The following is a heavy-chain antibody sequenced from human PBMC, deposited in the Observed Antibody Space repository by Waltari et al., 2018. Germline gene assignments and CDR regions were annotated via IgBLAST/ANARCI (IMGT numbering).Heavy chain of an antibody. CDR3: ARVDSPLPYDILTGYLY. D-gene: IGHD3-9*01. CDR1: GYTFTSYA. J-gene: IGHJ4*02. Sequence: QVQLVQSGAEVKKPGASVKVSCKASGYTFTSYAMHWVRQAPGQRLEWMGWINAGNGNTKYSQKFQGRVTITRDTSASTAYMELSSLRSEDTAVYYCARVDSPLPYDILTGYLYWGQGTLVTVSS. V-gene: IGHV1-3*01. CDR2: INAGNGNT.